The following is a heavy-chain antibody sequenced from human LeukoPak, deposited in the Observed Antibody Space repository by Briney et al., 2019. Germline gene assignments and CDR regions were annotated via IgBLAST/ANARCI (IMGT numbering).Heavy chain of an antibody. CDR2: ISGSGGSR. Sequence: PGGSLRLSCAASGFTFSKYAMSWVRQAPGKGLEWLSAISGSGGSRYYSGSLKGRFTISRDNSKSTLYLQMTSLRAEDTAVYYCAKSSPIAAAGEVSDFWGQGTLVTVSS. D-gene: IGHD6-13*01. J-gene: IGHJ4*02. CDR1: GFTFSKYA. V-gene: IGHV3-23*01. CDR3: AKSSPIAAAGEVSDF.